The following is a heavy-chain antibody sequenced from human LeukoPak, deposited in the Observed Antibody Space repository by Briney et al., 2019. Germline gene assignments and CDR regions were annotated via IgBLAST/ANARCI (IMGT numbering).Heavy chain of an antibody. CDR1: GGSISSGGYY. Sequence: SSETLSLTCTVSGGSISSGGYYWSWIRQPPGKGLEWIGYIYHSGSTYYNPSLKSRVTISVDRSKNQFSLKLSSVTAADTAVYYCARIPRDRLDIVVVPVYMDVWGKGTTVTVSS. CDR2: IYHSGST. J-gene: IGHJ6*03. CDR3: ARIPRDRLDIVVVPVYMDV. D-gene: IGHD2-2*03. V-gene: IGHV4-30-2*01.